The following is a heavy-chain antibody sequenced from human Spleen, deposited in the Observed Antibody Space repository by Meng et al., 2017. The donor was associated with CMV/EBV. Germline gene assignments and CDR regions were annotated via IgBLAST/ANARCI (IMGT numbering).Heavy chain of an antibody. Sequence: TCSSDSISSGGYYWTWVRQHPGKGLEWIGYIYYSGSTYYNPSLKSRVTMSLDTSNNQFSLNLSSLTAADTAVYYCARASGSTVTFDYWGQGTLVTVSS. J-gene: IGHJ4*02. CDR2: IYYSGST. CDR1: SDSISSGGYY. V-gene: IGHV4-31*02. D-gene: IGHD4-17*01. CDR3: ARASGSTVTFDY.